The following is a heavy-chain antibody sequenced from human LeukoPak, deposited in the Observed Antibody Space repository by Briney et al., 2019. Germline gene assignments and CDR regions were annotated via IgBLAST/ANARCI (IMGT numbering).Heavy chain of an antibody. CDR3: ARINSTSSYDY. J-gene: IGHJ4*02. V-gene: IGHV4-34*01. D-gene: IGHD6-6*01. Sequence: PSETLSLTCGVYGGSFSVYYWSWIRQSPGKGLEWIGEINHSGSSNKNPSLKSRVTISVDTSKNQFSLKLSSVTAADTAVYYCARINSTSSYDYWGQGTLVTVSS. CDR2: INHSGSS. CDR1: GGSFSVYY.